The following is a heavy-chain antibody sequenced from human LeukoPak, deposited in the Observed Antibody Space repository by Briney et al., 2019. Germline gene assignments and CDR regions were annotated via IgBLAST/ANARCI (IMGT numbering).Heavy chain of an antibody. Sequence: SVKVSCKASGGTFSSYAISWVRQAPGQGLEWMGGIIPIFGTANYAQKFQGRVTITADKSTSTAYMELSSLRSEDTAVYYCARGYLRRDGYKPPDYWGQGTLVTVSS. CDR1: GGTFSSYA. CDR2: IIPIFGTA. D-gene: IGHD5-24*01. CDR3: ARGYLRRDGYKPPDY. V-gene: IGHV1-69*06. J-gene: IGHJ4*02.